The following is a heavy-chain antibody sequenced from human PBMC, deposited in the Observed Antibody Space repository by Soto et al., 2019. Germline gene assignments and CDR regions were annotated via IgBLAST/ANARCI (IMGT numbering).Heavy chain of an antibody. J-gene: IGHJ6*02. CDR2: ISGSGGST. CDR1: GFPFSSYA. Sequence: PGGTLRLSYPASGFPFSSYAMSWVRQAPGTGLEWVSAISGSGGSTYYADSVKGRFTIYRDNSKNTLYLQMNSLRAEDTAVYYCAKAHEYYYDSSGTELNHYYGMDVWGQGTTVTVS. D-gene: IGHD3-22*01. CDR3: AKAHEYYYDSSGTELNHYYGMDV. V-gene: IGHV3-23*01.